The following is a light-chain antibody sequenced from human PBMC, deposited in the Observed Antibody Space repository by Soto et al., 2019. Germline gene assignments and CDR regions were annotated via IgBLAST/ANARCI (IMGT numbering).Light chain of an antibody. CDR2: AAS. Sequence: DIQMTKSPSSLSATVGDRVTITCRASQGISTYLNWYLQKPGKAPKLLIYAASSLQSGVPSRFSGSGSETDFTLTISSLQPEDFATYSCQQSYSTTWTFGQGTKVDIK. V-gene: IGKV1-39*01. J-gene: IGKJ1*01. CDR3: QQSYSTTWT. CDR1: QGISTY.